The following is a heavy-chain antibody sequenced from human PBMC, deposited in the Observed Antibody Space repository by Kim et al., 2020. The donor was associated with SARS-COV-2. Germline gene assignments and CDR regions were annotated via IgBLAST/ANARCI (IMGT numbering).Heavy chain of an antibody. V-gene: IGHV3-30*04. J-gene: IGHJ6*02. Sequence: GGSLRLSCAASGFTFSSYAMHWVRQAPGKGLEWVAVISYDGSNKYYADSVKGRFTISRDNSKNTLYLQMNSLRAEDTAVYYCARVRHSQLLSYYYGMDVWGQGTTVTVSS. D-gene: IGHD3-10*01. CDR3: ARVRHSQLLSYYYGMDV. CDR1: GFTFSSYA. CDR2: ISYDGSNK.